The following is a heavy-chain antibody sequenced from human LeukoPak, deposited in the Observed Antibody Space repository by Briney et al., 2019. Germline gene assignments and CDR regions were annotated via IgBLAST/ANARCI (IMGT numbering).Heavy chain of an antibody. D-gene: IGHD3-9*01. CDR1: GFTFSSYA. V-gene: IGHV3-23*01. J-gene: IGHJ4*02. CDR2: ISGSGGST. CDR3: ANTLKTYDILTGYGY. Sequence: GSLRLSCAASGFTFSSYAMSWVRQAPGKGLEWVSAISGSGGSTYYADSVKGRFTISGDNSKNTLYLQMNSLRAEDTAVYYCANTLKTYDILTGYGYWGQGTLVTVSS.